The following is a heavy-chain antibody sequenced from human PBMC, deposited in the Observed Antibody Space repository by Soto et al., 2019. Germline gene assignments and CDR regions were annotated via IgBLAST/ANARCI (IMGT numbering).Heavy chain of an antibody. CDR2: INHSGST. D-gene: IGHD4-17*01. Sequence: SETLSLTCAVYGGSFSGYYWSWIRQPPGKGLEWIGEINHSGSTNYNPSLKSRVTISVDTSKNQFSLKLSSVTAADTAVYYCARGRLDYGDYLPSFDYWGQGTLVTVSS. CDR3: ARGRLDYGDYLPSFDY. J-gene: IGHJ4*02. V-gene: IGHV4-34*01. CDR1: GGSFSGYY.